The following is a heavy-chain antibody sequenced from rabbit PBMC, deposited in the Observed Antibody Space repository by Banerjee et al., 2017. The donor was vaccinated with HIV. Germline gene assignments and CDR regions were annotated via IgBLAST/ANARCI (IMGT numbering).Heavy chain of an antibody. CDR2: IYNGSGGGT. CDR3: AREGYVGSSYVTGGNL. CDR1: GFSFSSSYW. D-gene: IGHD8-1*01. Sequence: QEQLEESGGDLVKPEGSLTLACTASGFSFSSSYWICWVRQAPGKGLEWIGCIYNGSGGGTHYASWAKGRFTISKTSSTTVTLQMTSLTAADTATYFCAREGYVGSSYVTGGNLWGPGTLVTVS. J-gene: IGHJ4*01. V-gene: IGHV1S45*01.